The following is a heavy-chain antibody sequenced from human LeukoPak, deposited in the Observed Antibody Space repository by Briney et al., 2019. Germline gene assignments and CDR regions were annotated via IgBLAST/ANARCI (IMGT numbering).Heavy chain of an antibody. V-gene: IGHV4-34*01. D-gene: IGHD5-24*01. J-gene: IGHJ4*02. CDR3: ARGRRWLQPTTFDY. Sequence: SETLSLTCAVYGGSFSGYYWSWIRQPPGKGLEWIGEINHSGSTNYNPSLKSRVTMSVDTSKNQFSLKLSSVTAADTAVYYCARGRRWLQPTTFDYWGQGTLVTVSS. CDR2: INHSGST. CDR1: GGSFSGYY.